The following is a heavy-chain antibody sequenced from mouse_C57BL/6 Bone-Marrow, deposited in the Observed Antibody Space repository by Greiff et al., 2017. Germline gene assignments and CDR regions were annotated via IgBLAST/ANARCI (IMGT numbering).Heavy chain of an antibody. CDR3: ARRGLRRRGWYFDV. V-gene: IGHV1-39*01. CDR2: INPNYGTT. Sequence: LQESGPELVKPGASVKISCKASGYSFTDYNMNWVKQSNGKSLEWIGVINPNYGTTSYNQKFKGKATLTVDQSSSTAYMQLNSLTSEDSAVYYCARRGLRRRGWYFDVWGTGTTVTVSS. D-gene: IGHD2-2*01. J-gene: IGHJ1*03. CDR1: GYSFTDYN.